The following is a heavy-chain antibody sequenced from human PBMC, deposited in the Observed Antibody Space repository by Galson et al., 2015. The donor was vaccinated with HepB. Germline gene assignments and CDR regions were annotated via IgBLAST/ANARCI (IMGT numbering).Heavy chain of an antibody. CDR2: ISYDGSNK. CDR1: GFTFSSYA. Sequence: SLRLSCAASGFTFSSYAMHWVRQAPGKGLEWVAVISYDGSNKYYADSVKGRFTISRDNSKNTLYLQMNSLRAEDTAVYYCARDLHDYGDDVPAFDIWGQGTMVTVSS. D-gene: IGHD4-17*01. V-gene: IGHV3-30*04. CDR3: ARDLHDYGDDVPAFDI. J-gene: IGHJ3*02.